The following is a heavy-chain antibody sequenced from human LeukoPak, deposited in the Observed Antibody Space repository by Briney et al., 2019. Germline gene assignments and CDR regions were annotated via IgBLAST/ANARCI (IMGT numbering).Heavy chain of an antibody. D-gene: IGHD5-18*01. CDR2: ISYDGSNK. CDR3: ARDRRGYSSGYSYYYYGMDV. CDR1: GFTFSSYA. V-gene: IGHV3-30-3*01. Sequence: PGGSLRLSCAASGFTFSSYAMHWVRQAPGKGLEWVAVISYDGSNKYYADSVKGRFTISRDNSKNTLYLQMNSLRAEDTAVYYCARDRRGYSSGYSYYYYGMDVWGQGTTVTVSS. J-gene: IGHJ6*02.